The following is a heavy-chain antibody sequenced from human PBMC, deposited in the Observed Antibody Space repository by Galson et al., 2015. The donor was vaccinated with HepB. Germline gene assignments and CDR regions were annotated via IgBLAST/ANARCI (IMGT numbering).Heavy chain of an antibody. CDR1: GYSFTSYW. Sequence: QSGAEVKKPGESLKISCTGSGYSFTSYWIGWVRQMPGKGLEWMGIIYPGDSDTRYSPSFQGQVTISADKSISTAYLQWSSLKASDTAMYYCARSYDNSGYDSHSLRYWGQGTLVTVSS. D-gene: IGHD3-22*01. V-gene: IGHV5-51*01. CDR2: IYPGDSDT. J-gene: IGHJ4*02. CDR3: ARSYDNSGYDSHSLRY.